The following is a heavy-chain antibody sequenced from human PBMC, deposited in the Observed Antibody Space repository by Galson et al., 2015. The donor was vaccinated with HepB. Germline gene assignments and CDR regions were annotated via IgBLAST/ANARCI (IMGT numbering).Heavy chain of an antibody. CDR3: ARSIAPVVPYFYGMDV. D-gene: IGHD6-6*01. CDR1: GDSFTSHW. V-gene: IGHV5-51*03. J-gene: IGHJ6*02. CDR2: IYPGDSDT. Sequence: QSGAEVKKPGESLKISCQGSGDSFTSHWIGWVRQMPGKGLEWMGIIYPGDSDTRYSPSFPGQVTISADKSTSTAYLQWGSLKASDTAVYYCARSIAPVVPYFYGMDVWGQGTAVTVS.